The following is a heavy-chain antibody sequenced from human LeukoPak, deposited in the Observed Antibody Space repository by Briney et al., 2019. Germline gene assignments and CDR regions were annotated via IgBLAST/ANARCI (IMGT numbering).Heavy chain of an antibody. J-gene: IGHJ4*02. D-gene: IGHD3-9*01. CDR2: ISGGGSTT. Sequence: PGGSLRLSCAASGFTVSSNYMSWVRQAPGKGLEWVAVISGGGSTTIYADSVKGRFSISRDDSKKTLYLQMNSLRAEDTAVYYCTKAKVSSLTYFDWFPWNWGQGSLVTVSS. CDR1: GFTVSSNY. V-gene: IGHV3-23*01. CDR3: TKAKVSSLTYFDWFPWN.